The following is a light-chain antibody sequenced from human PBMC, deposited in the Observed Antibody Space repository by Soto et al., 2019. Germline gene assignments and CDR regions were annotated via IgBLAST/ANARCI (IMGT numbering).Light chain of an antibody. J-gene: IGKJ1*01. V-gene: IGKV1-39*01. CDR3: QQSYSTPQT. CDR2: AAS. Sequence: DIMLTQSPSSLSASVGDRVTITCRASQSLNSFLNWYQQKPGKAPKLLIFAASSLQSGVPSRFSGSESGTDFTLTISSLQPEDFATYYCQQSYSTPQTFGQGTKVDIK. CDR1: QSLNSF.